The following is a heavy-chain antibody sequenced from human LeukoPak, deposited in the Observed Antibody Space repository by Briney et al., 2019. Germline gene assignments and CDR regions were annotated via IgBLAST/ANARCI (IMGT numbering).Heavy chain of an antibody. J-gene: IGHJ4*02. V-gene: IGHV3-7*03. CDR1: GFTFSTYW. CDR2: IKEDGSEK. CDR3: AGEGYCSGGSCYYFDY. D-gene: IGHD2-15*01. Sequence: PGGSLRLSCAASGFTFSTYWMSWVRQAPGKGLEWVANIKEDGSEKYYVDSVKGRFSISRDNAKKSLYLQMSSLRAEDTAVYYCAGEGYCSGGSCYYFDYWGQGPLVTVSS.